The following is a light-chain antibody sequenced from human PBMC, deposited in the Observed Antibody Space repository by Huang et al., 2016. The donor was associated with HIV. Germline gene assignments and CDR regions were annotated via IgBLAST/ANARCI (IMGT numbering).Light chain of an antibody. V-gene: IGKV3-20*01. CDR3: QQYGSSPKFT. CDR1: QTVRSTF. J-gene: IGKJ4*01. CDR2: GAS. Sequence: EIVLTQYPDTLSFPPGERATLSCRASQTVRSTFLAWYQQKPGQPPRILIYGASSRAPGIPDRFNGSGSGTDFTLTISRLEPEDFAVYYCQQYGSSPKFTFGGGTKVEI.